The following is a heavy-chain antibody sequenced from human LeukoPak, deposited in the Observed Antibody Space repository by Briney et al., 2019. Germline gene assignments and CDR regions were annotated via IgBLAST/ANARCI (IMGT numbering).Heavy chain of an antibody. CDR3: AQTGYYFDY. CDR1: GGSFSGYY. D-gene: IGHD3-10*01. Sequence: SETLSLTCAVYGGSFSGYYWSWIRQPPGKGLEWIGEINHSGSTNYNPSLKSRVTISVDTSKSQFSLKLSSVTAADTAVYYCAQTGYYFDYWGQGTLVTVSS. V-gene: IGHV4-34*01. J-gene: IGHJ4*02. CDR2: INHSGST.